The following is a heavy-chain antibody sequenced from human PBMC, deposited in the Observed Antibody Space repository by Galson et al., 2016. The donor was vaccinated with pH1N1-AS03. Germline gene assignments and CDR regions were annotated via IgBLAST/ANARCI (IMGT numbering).Heavy chain of an antibody. V-gene: IGHV1-8*01. J-gene: IGHJ4*02. CDR3: ARSFLGETDD. CDR1: GYTFTTYD. CDR2: MTPNNGNT. Sequence: VKVSCKASGYTFTTYDINWVRQAAGQGLEWMGWMTPNNGNTGYAQRFQGRVTMTRNTSISTAYMEMSGLQSEDTAVYYCARSFLGETDDWGQGTLVTVSS. D-gene: IGHD3-16*01.